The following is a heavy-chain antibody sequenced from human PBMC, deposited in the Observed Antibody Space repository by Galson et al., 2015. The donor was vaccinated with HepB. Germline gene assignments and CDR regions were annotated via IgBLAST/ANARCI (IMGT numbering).Heavy chain of an antibody. J-gene: IGHJ3*02. CDR3: ARDIVGNDAFDI. CDR2: IYSGGST. V-gene: IGHV3-53*01. D-gene: IGHD2-21*01. Sequence: SLRLSCAASGFTVSSNYMSWVRQAPGKGLEWVSVIYSGGSTYYADSVKGRFTISRDNSKNTLYLQMNSLRAEDMAVYYCARDIVGNDAFDIWGQGTMVTVSS. CDR1: GFTVSSNY.